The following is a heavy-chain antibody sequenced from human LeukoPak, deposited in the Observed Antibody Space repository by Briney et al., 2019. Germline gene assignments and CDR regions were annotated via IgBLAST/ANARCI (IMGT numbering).Heavy chain of an antibody. V-gene: IGHV1-18*01. J-gene: IGHJ3*02. Sequence: ASVKVSCKASGYTFTSYGISWVRQAPGQGLEWMGWISAYNGNTNYAQKLQGRVTMTTGTSTSTAYMELRSLRSDDTAVYYCARGSTSRKTAAGTIAFDIWGQGTMVTVSS. CDR1: GYTFTSYG. CDR3: ARGSTSRKTAAGTIAFDI. D-gene: IGHD6-13*01. CDR2: ISAYNGNT.